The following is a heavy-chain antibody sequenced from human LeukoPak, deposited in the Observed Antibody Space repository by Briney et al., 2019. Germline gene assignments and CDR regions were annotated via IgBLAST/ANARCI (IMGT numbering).Heavy chain of an antibody. CDR2: IYSGGST. J-gene: IGHJ4*02. V-gene: IGHV3-53*01. CDR3: ARGDFGDYTGKFDY. Sequence: GSLRLSCAASGFTFDDYGMSWVRQAPGKGLEWVSVIYSGGSTYYADSVKGRFTISRDNSKNTLYLQMNSLRAEDTAVCYCARGDFGDYTGKFDYWGQGTLVTVSS. CDR1: GFTFDDYG. D-gene: IGHD4-17*01.